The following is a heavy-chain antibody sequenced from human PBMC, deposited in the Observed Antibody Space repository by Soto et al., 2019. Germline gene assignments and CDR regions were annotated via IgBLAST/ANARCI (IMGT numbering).Heavy chain of an antibody. CDR1: GFTFSSYS. Sequence: PGGSLRLSCAASGFTFSSYSMNWVRQAPGKGLEWVSSISSSSSYIYYADSVKGRFTISRDNAKNSLYLQMNSLRAEDTAVYYCARGLSSGYYMGVDYWGQRTLVTVSS. V-gene: IGHV3-21*01. CDR3: ARGLSSGYYMGVDY. D-gene: IGHD3-22*01. CDR2: ISSSSSYI. J-gene: IGHJ4*02.